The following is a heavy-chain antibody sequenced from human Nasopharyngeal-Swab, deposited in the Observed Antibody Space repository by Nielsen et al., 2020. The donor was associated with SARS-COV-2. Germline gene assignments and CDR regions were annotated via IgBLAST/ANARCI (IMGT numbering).Heavy chain of an antibody. CDR2: IWYDGSNK. D-gene: IGHD2-8*02. J-gene: IGHJ6*03. V-gene: IGHV3-33*01. Sequence: GESLKISCAASGFTFSSYGMHWVRQAPGKGLEWVAVIWYDGSNKYCADSVKGRFTISRDNSKNTLYLQMNSLGAEDTAVYYCARDLGVYAILHYMDVWGKGTTVTVSS. CDR3: ARDLGVYAILHYMDV. CDR1: GFTFSSYG.